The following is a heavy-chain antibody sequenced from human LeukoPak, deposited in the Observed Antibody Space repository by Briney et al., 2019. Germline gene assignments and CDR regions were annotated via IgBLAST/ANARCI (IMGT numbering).Heavy chain of an antibody. J-gene: IGHJ4*02. V-gene: IGHV4-59*01. CDR1: GGSISTYY. CDR3: ARENSNSWYLDY. D-gene: IGHD6-13*01. Sequence: PSETLSLTCTVSGGSISTYYWSWIRQPPGKGLEWIGYIYNSGSTNYNPSLKSRVTISVDTSKTQFSLKLSSVTAADTAVYYCARENSNSWYLDYWGQGTLVTVSS. CDR2: IYNSGST.